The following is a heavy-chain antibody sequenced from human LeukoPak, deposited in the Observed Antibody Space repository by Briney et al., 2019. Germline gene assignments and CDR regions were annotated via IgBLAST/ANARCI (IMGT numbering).Heavy chain of an antibody. CDR2: INPNSGGT. CDR1: GYTFTGYY. CDR3: ARDPSDYYGSGSWRPYYFDY. Sequence: ASVKVSCKASGYTFTGYYMHWVRQAPGQGLEWMGWINPNSGGTNYAQKFQGRVTMTRDTSISTAYMELSRLRSDDTAVYYCARDPSDYYGSGSWRPYYFDYWGQGTLVTVSS. J-gene: IGHJ4*02. V-gene: IGHV1-2*02. D-gene: IGHD3-10*01.